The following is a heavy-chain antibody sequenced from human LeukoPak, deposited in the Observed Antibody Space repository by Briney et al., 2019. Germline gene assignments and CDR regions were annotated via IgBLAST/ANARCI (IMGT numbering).Heavy chain of an antibody. D-gene: IGHD3-22*01. J-gene: IGHJ4*02. V-gene: IGHV3-7*03. CDR3: ARGFYPDRSMIVVVVDY. CDR1: GFTFSSYW. Sequence: GGSLRLSCAASGFTFSSYWMSWVRQAPGKGLEWVANIKQDGSEEYYVDSVKGRFTISRDNAKNSLYLQMNSLRAEDTAVYYCARGFYPDRSMIVVVVDYWGQGTLVTVSS. CDR2: IKQDGSEE.